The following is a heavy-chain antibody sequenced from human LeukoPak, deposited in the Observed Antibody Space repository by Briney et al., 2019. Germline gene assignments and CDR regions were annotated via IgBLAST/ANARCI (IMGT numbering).Heavy chain of an antibody. J-gene: IGHJ5*02. CDR3: ARDLRITMVRGVIRYNWFDP. CDR1: GYTFTSYG. Sequence: ASVKVSCKASGYTFTSYGISWVRPAPGQGLEWMGWISAYNGNTNYAQKLQGRVTMTTDTSTSTAYMELRSLRSDDTAVYYCARDLRITMVRGVIRYNWFDPWGQGTLVTVSS. V-gene: IGHV1-18*01. D-gene: IGHD3-10*01. CDR2: ISAYNGNT.